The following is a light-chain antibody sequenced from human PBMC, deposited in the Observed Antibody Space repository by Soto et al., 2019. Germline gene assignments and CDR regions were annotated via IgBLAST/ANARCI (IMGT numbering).Light chain of an antibody. Sequence: QSALTQPASVSGSPGQSITISCTGTSSDVGSHNLVSWYQQHPGKAPKLMIYEGSKRPSGVSNRFSGSKSGNTASLTISGLQAEDEADYYCCSYAGSSTWVFGTGTKVTVL. V-gene: IGLV2-23*01. J-gene: IGLJ1*01. CDR3: CSYAGSSTWV. CDR2: EGS. CDR1: SSDVGSHNL.